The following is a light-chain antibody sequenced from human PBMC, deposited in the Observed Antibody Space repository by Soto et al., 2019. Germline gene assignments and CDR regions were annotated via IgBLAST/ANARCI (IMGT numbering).Light chain of an antibody. V-gene: IGKV1-9*01. J-gene: IGKJ2*01. Sequence: DIQLTQSPSFLSASVGDRVTITCRASQGISSYLAWYQQKPGKAPNLLIYGASTLDSGVPSRFRGSGSGTEFTLTISSLQPEDFATYHCQQFNSYPLTFGQGTKLEIK. CDR1: QGISSY. CDR2: GAS. CDR3: QQFNSYPLT.